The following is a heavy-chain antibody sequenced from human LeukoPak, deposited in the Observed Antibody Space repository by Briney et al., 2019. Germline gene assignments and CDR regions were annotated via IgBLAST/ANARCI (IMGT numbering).Heavy chain of an antibody. CDR1: GFTFDDYA. J-gene: IGHJ5*02. CDR3: ATASYSGYDRGWFDP. V-gene: IGHV3-9*01. D-gene: IGHD5-12*01. CDR2: ISWNSGSI. Sequence: GRSLRLSCAASGFTFDDYAMHWVRQAPGKGLEWVSGISWNSGSIGYADSVKGRFTISRDNAKNSLYLQMNSLRAEDTALYYCATASYSGYDRGWFDPWGQGTLVTVSS.